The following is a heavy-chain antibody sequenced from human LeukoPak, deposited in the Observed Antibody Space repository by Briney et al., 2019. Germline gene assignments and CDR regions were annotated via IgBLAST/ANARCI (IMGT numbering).Heavy chain of an antibody. V-gene: IGHV3-30*18. Sequence: GGSLRLSCAASGFTFSSYGMHWVRQAPGKGLEWVAVISYDGSNKYYADSVKGRFTISRDNSKNTLYLQMNSLRAEDTAAYYCAKDRDTAMGDYWGQGTLVTVSS. CDR3: AKDRDTAMGDY. CDR2: ISYDGSNK. D-gene: IGHD5-18*01. CDR1: GFTFSSYG. J-gene: IGHJ4*02.